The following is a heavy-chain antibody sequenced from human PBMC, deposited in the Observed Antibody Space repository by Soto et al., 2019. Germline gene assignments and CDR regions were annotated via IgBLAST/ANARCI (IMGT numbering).Heavy chain of an antibody. V-gene: IGHV1-69*01. CDR1: GGTFSSYA. CDR3: ATPRSYSSGRMPFDY. J-gene: IGHJ4*02. CDR2: IIPIFGTA. Sequence: QVQLVQSGAEVKKPGSSVKVSCKASGGTFSSYAISWVRQAPGQGLEWMGGIIPIFGTANYAQKFQGRVTITADESTSTAYMEPSSLRSEDTAVYYCATPRSYSSGRMPFDYWGQGTLVTVSS. D-gene: IGHD6-19*01.